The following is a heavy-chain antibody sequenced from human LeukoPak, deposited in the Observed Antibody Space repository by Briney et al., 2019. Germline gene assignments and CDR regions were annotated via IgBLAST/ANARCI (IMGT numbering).Heavy chain of an antibody. D-gene: IGHD1-26*01. Sequence: GGSLRLSCAASGFTFGNYWMHWVRQVPGKGLVWVSRIDTDGSITNYADSARSRFTISRDNARNNLYLQMNSLRAEDTAVYYCVRDLGGRYGYWGRGTLATVSS. V-gene: IGHV3-74*01. J-gene: IGHJ4*02. CDR2: IDTDGSIT. CDR1: GFTFGNYW. CDR3: VRDLGGRYGY.